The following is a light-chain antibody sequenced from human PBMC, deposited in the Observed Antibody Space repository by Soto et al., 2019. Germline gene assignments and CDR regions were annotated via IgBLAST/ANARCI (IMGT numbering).Light chain of an antibody. CDR3: ISYTSDDVRYV. J-gene: IGLJ1*01. CDR2: EVS. V-gene: IGLV2-14*01. CDR1: NSDVGIYDF. Sequence: QSALTQPASVSGTPGQSITISCTGSNSDVGIYDFVSWYQHHPGRAPKLIVSEVSHRPSGVSNRFSGSKSGSTASLTISGLQSVDEADYYCISYTSDDVRYVFGTGTKVTVL.